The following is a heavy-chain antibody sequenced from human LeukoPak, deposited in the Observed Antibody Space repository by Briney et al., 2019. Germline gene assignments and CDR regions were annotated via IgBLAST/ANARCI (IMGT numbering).Heavy chain of an antibody. V-gene: IGHV3-66*01. J-gene: IGHJ4*02. D-gene: IGHD4-23*01. CDR3: ARSSTGYGGLLDY. CDR1: GFTVSNNY. CDR2: IYSGAST. Sequence: GGSLRLSCAASGFTVSNNYINWVRQAPGKGLEWVSVIYSGASTSYAESVKGRFTISRDSSKNTVYLQMNSLGDEDTAVYYCARSSTGYGGLLDYWGQGNLVTVSS.